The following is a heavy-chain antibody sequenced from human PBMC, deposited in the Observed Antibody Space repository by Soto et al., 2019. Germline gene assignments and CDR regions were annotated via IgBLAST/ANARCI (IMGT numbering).Heavy chain of an antibody. J-gene: IGHJ2*01. CDR3: ARLGDIVLMVSSGGKWYFDL. D-gene: IGHD2-8*01. CDR2: ISSNSASI. CDR1: GFTFDAYA. V-gene: IGHV3-9*01. Sequence: EVQLVESGGGLVQPGRSLRLSCAASGFTFDAYAMHWVRQAPGKGLEWVSGISSNSASIGSVDSVKGRFTISRDNAKKSLYLQMNSLRAEDTALYYCARLGDIVLMVSSGGKWYFDLWGRGTLVTVSS.